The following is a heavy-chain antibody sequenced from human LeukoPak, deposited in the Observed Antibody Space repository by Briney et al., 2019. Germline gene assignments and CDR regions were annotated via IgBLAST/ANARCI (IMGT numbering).Heavy chain of an antibody. D-gene: IGHD3-3*01. CDR1: GFTVSSNY. CDR2: IYSGGST. CDR3: ARDLAPINYDFWSGYYRNAFDI. J-gene: IGHJ3*02. Sequence: GGSLRLSCAASGFTVSSNYMSWVRQAPGKGLEWVSVIYSGGSTYYADSEKGRFTISRDNSKNTLYLQMNSLRAEDTAVYYCARDLAPINYDFWSGYYRNAFDIWGQGTMVTVSS. V-gene: IGHV3-66*02.